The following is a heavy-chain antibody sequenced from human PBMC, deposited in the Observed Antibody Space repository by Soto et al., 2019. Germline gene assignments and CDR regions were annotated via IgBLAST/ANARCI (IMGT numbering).Heavy chain of an antibody. CDR3: ARSPKRGQFYHYYMDV. CDR1: EFTFSDYA. CDR2: ISGSGGST. J-gene: IGHJ6*03. V-gene: IGHV3-23*01. D-gene: IGHD1-1*01. Sequence: GGSLRLSCAASEFTFSDYAMSWVRQAPGKGLEWVSDISGSGGSTHYADSVKGRFTISRDNSKNTRYLEMNSLRAEDTAVYYCARSPKRGQFYHYYMDVWGRGTTVTVSS.